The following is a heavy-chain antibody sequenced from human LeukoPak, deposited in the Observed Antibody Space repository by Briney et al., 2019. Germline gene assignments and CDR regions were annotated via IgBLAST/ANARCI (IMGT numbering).Heavy chain of an antibody. Sequence: GGSLRLSCAASGFTFSSYGMHWVRQAPGKGLVWVSRINSDGSDTIYGDSVKGRFTISRDNAKNSLYLQMNSLRAEDTALYYCARAVVVVTAICDYFDYWGQGTLVTVSS. J-gene: IGHJ4*02. CDR1: GFTFSSYG. D-gene: IGHD2-21*02. V-gene: IGHV3-74*01. CDR3: ARAVVVVTAICDYFDY. CDR2: INSDGSDT.